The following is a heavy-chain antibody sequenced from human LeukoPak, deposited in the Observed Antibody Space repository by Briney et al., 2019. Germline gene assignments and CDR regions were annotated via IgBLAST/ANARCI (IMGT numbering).Heavy chain of an antibody. V-gene: IGHV3-20*04. CDR3: ARPRPHDYYFDL. CDR2: INWSGVNT. Sequence: PGGSLRLSCAASGFTFSSHAMSWVRQVPGKGLEWVSGINWSGVNTGYADSVKGRFTISRDNAKSSLYLQMNNLRVEDTALYYCARPRPHDYYFDLWGQGTLVTVSS. J-gene: IGHJ4*02. D-gene: IGHD1-1*01. CDR1: GFTFSSHA.